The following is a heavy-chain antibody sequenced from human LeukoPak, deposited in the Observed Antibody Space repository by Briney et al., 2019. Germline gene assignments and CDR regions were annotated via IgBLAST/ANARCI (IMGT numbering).Heavy chain of an antibody. CDR1: GGTFSSYA. J-gene: IGHJ6*03. V-gene: IGHV1-69*05. Sequence: SVKVSCKASGGTFSSYAISWVRQAPGQGLEWMGGIIPIFGTANYAQKFQGRATIATDESTSTAYMELSSLRSEDTAVYYCARGQLVMAYYYYYMDVWGKGTTVTVSS. D-gene: IGHD6-6*01. CDR3: ARGQLVMAYYYYYMDV. CDR2: IIPIFGTA.